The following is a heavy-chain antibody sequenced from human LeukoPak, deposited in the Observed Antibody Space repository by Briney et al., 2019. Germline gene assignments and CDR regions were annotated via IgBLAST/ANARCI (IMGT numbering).Heavy chain of an antibody. CDR2: ISAYNGNT. Sequence: ASVKVSCKASGYTFTSYGISWVRQAPGQGLEWMGWISAYNGNTNYAQKLQGRVTMTTDTSTSTAYMELRSLRSDDTAVYYCARDLGPYYYGSGSYYHLWFDPWGQGTLVTVSS. V-gene: IGHV1-18*01. CDR1: GYTFTSYG. CDR3: ARDLGPYYYGSGSYYHLWFDP. J-gene: IGHJ5*02. D-gene: IGHD3-10*01.